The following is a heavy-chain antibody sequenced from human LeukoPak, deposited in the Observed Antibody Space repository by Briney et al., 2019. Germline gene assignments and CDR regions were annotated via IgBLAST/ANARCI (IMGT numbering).Heavy chain of an antibody. J-gene: IGHJ4*02. D-gene: IGHD1-1*01. Sequence: ESGGSLRLSCEASGFTFSDYYMSWVRQAPGKGLEWVSYISSSSSYTKYADSVKGRFTISRDNAKNSLYLQVNSLRAEDTAVYYCARGTGTTAYFDYWGQGTLVTVSS. V-gene: IGHV3-11*06. CDR2: ISSSSSYT. CDR1: GFTFSDYY. CDR3: ARGTGTTAYFDY.